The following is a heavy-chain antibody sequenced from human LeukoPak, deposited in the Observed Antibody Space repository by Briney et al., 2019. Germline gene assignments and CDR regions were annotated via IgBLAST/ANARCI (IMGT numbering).Heavy chain of an antibody. Sequence: PSQTLSLTCPLSGGSISSGDYYWSWIRQPPGKGLEWIGYIYYSGSTYYNPSLKSRVTISVDTSKNQFSLKLSSVTAADTAVYYCARVWFGESDNWFDPWGQGTLVTVSS. D-gene: IGHD3-10*01. J-gene: IGHJ5*02. CDR1: GGSISSGDYY. CDR3: ARVWFGESDNWFDP. V-gene: IGHV4-30-4*01. CDR2: IYYSGST.